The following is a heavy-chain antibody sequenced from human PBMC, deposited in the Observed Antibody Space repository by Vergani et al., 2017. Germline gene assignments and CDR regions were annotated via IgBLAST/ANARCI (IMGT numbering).Heavy chain of an antibody. D-gene: IGHD2-21*01. CDR2: IIPIFGTA. V-gene: IGHV1-69*01. CDR3: ASGGRRVIAIHEWYFDL. CDR1: GGTFSSYA. Sequence: QVQLVQSGAEVKKPGSSVKVSCKASGGTFSSYAISWVRQAPGQGLEWMGGIIPIFGTANYAQKFQGRVTITADESTSTAYMELSSLRSEDTAVNYCASGGRRVIAIHEWYFDLWGRGTLVTVSS. J-gene: IGHJ2*01.